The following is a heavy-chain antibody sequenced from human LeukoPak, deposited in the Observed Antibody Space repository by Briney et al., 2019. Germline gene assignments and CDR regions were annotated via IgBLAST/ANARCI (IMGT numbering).Heavy chain of an antibody. J-gene: IGHJ4*02. CDR2: IGTAGDT. V-gene: IGHV3-13*01. CDR1: GFTLSSYA. D-gene: IGHD1-14*01. CDR3: TRGPDSSYYFDY. Sequence: QTGGSLRLSCAASGFTLSSYAMHWVRQPAGKGLEWVSAIGTAGDTFYPGSVKGRFTISRENAKKSLFLQMNSLRAEDTAVYYCTRGPDSSYYFDYWGQGTLVTVSS.